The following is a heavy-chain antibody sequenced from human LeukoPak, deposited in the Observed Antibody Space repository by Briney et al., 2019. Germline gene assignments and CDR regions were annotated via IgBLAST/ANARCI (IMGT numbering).Heavy chain of an antibody. CDR2: ISGSGGST. V-gene: IGHV3-23*01. CDR3: AKDGYDILTGYYNYMDV. J-gene: IGHJ6*03. D-gene: IGHD3-9*01. Sequence: GGSLRLSCAASGFTFSSYGMSWVRQAPGKGLEWVSAISGSGGSTYYADSVKGRFTIPRDNSKNTLYLQMNSLRAEDTAVYYCAKDGYDILTGYYNYMDVWGKGTTVTISS. CDR1: GFTFSSYG.